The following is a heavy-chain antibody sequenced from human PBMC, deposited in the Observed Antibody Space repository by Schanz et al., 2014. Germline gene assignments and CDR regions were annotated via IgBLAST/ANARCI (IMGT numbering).Heavy chain of an antibody. J-gene: IGHJ3*01. Sequence: QVQLVQSGAEVKKPGASVKVSCKASGYTFTSYSISWVRQAPGQGLEWLGRITPKTGVTNYAQKFNDTVTMTREANNNPVYMEVNSVTYDDTDLFDCARTASHDVWRGYIPHYAFDLWGQGTVVIVSS. CDR2: ITPKTGVT. V-gene: IGHV1-18*01. CDR1: GYTFTSYS. CDR3: ARTASHDVWRGYIPHYAFDL. D-gene: IGHD3-3*01.